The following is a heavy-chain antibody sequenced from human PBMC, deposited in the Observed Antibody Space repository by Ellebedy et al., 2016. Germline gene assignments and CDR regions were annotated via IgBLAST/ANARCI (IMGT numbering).Heavy chain of an antibody. J-gene: IGHJ4*02. V-gene: IGHV3-21*01. CDR3: ARGGGSPPRRYFDY. D-gene: IGHD2-15*01. Sequence: GGSLRLSXAASGFTFSSYSMNWVRQAPGKGLEWVSSISSSSSYIYYADSVKGRFTISRDNAKNSLYLQMNSLRAEDTAVYYCARGGGSPPRRYFDYWGQGTLVTVSS. CDR2: ISSSSSYI. CDR1: GFTFSSYS.